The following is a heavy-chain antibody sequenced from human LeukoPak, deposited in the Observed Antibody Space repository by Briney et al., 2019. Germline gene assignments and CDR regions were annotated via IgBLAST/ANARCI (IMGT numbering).Heavy chain of an antibody. CDR1: GGSISSYY. CDR2: IYYSGST. J-gene: IGHJ4*02. D-gene: IGHD3-9*01. CDR3: AGSYYDILTGYPLFGY. Sequence: PSETLSLTCTVSGGSISSYYWSWIRQPPGKGLEWIGYIYYSGSTNYNPSLKSRVTISVDTSKNQFSLKLSSVTAADTAVYYCAGSYYDILTGYPLFGYWGQGTLVTVSS. V-gene: IGHV4-59*08.